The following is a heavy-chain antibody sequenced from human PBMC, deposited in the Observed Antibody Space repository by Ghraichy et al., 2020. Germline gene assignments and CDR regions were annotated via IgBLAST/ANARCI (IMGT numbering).Heavy chain of an antibody. D-gene: IGHD6-19*01. CDR1: GGSISSSSYY. CDR2: IYYSGTT. Sequence: SETLSLTCTVSGGSISSSSYYWGWIRQPPGKGLEWIGSIYYSGTTYYNPSLKSRVTISVDTSKNQFSLKLSPVTAADTAVYYCARHQYSSGWYAYFDYWGQGTLVTVSS. CDR3: ARHQYSSGWYAYFDY. J-gene: IGHJ4*02. V-gene: IGHV4-39*01.